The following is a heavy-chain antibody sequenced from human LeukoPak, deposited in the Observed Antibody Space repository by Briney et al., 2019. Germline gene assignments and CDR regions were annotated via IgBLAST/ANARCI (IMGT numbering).Heavy chain of an antibody. CDR1: GGSISSGGYS. V-gene: IGHV4-30-2*02. CDR2: IYHSGST. Sequence: PSQTLSLTCAVSGGSISSGGYSWSWIRQPPGKGLEWIGYIYHSGSTYYNPSLKSRVTISVDTSKNQFSLKLSSVTAADTAVYYCARSTREAYRFYFDYWGQGTLVTVSS. CDR3: ARSTREAYRFYFDY. D-gene: IGHD1-14*01. J-gene: IGHJ4*02.